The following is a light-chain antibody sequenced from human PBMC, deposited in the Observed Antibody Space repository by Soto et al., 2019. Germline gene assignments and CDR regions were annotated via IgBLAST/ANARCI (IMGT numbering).Light chain of an antibody. CDR2: GAY. CDR1: QSVSSN. Sequence: EIVMTQSPATLSVSPGERATLSCRASQSVSSNLAWYQQKPGQAPRLIIYGAYTRATGIPATFSGSGSGTEFTLTISSLQSEDFAVYYCQQYNNWPPLAFGGGTRLEIK. CDR3: QQYNNWPPLA. V-gene: IGKV3-15*01. J-gene: IGKJ5*01.